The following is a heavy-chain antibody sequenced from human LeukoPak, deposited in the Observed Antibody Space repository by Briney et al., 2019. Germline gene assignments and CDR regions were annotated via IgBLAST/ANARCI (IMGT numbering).Heavy chain of an antibody. D-gene: IGHD1-26*01. CDR1: GGSFSSGGYY. J-gene: IGHJ5*02. Sequence: PSQTLSLTCTVSGGSFSSGGYYWSWIRQHPGKGLEWIGYIYYSGSTYYNPSLKSRVTISVDTSKNQFSLKLSSVTAADTAVYYCARDRVGASLGGRYNWFDPWGQGTLVTVSS. CDR2: IYYSGST. V-gene: IGHV4-31*03. CDR3: ARDRVGASLGGRYNWFDP.